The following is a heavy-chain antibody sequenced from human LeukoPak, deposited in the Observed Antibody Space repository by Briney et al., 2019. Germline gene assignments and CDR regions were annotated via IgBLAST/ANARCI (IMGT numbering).Heavy chain of an antibody. CDR3: TTDTRGDYGLYYFDY. D-gene: IGHD2-21*02. Sequence: GGSLRLSCAASEFTFSNAWMSWVRQAPGKGLEWVGRIKSKTDGGTTDYAAPVKGRFTIPRDDSKNTLYLQMNSLKTEDTAVYYCTTDTRGDYGLYYFDYWGQGTLVTVSS. CDR1: EFTFSNAW. CDR2: IKSKTDGGTT. V-gene: IGHV3-15*01. J-gene: IGHJ4*02.